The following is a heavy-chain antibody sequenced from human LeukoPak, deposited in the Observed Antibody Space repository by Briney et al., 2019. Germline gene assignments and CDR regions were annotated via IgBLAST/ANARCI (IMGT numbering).Heavy chain of an antibody. J-gene: IGHJ3*01. CDR1: GFTVSSNY. V-gene: IGHV3-66*02. CDR3: ATRYCSGTSCYRGAFDV. Sequence: PGGSLRLSCAASGFTVSSNYMSWVRQAPGKGLEWVSLIYSGGDTYYADSVKGRFTTSRDNSKNTLYLQMNNLRADDTAVYYCATRYCSGTSCYRGAFDVWGQGTMVTVSS. D-gene: IGHD2-2*02. CDR2: IYSGGDT.